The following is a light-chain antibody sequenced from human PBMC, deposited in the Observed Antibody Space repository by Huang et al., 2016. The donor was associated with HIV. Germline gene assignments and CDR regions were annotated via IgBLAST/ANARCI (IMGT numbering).Light chain of an antibody. CDR2: APS. Sequence: EIVLTQSPVTLSLSPGERATPSCRARPSIGSYVACYQHKPGQAPRLIIYAPSNRATGIPARFSVSGSWTDFTLTIRSLEPEDFAVYYCQQYSNWPPLTFGGGTKVEIK. V-gene: IGKV3-11*01. CDR3: QQYSNWPPLT. CDR1: PSIGSY. J-gene: IGKJ4*01.